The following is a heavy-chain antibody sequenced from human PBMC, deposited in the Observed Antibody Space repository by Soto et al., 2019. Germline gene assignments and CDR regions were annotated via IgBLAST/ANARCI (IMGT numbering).Heavy chain of an antibody. J-gene: IGHJ5*02. CDR2: ISYDGSNK. Sequence: GGSLRLSCAASGFTFSSYAMHWVRQAPGKGLEWVAVISYDGSNKYYADSVKGRFTISRDNSKNTLYLQMNSLRAEDTAVYYCAREVGAGPGWFDPWGQGTLVTVSS. CDR1: GFTFSSYA. D-gene: IGHD6-19*01. CDR3: AREVGAGPGWFDP. V-gene: IGHV3-30-3*01.